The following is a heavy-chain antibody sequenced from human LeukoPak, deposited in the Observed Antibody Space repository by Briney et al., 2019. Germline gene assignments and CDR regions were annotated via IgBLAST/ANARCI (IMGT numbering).Heavy chain of an antibody. J-gene: IGHJ4*02. D-gene: IGHD3-10*01. Sequence: SETLSLTCTVSGGSITSSSYYWGWIRQPPGKGLEWIGSFYYSGSTYYNPSLKSRVTISVDTSKNQFSLKLSSVTAADTAVYYCARPRYYYGSGSYSPSHFDYWGQGTLVTVSS. CDR2: FYYSGST. CDR1: GGSITSSSYY. V-gene: IGHV4-39*01. CDR3: ARPRYYYGSGSYSPSHFDY.